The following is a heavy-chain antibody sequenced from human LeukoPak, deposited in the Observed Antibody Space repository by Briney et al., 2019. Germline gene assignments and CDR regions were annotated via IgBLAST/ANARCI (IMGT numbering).Heavy chain of an antibody. CDR1: GYTFTGYY. CDR2: INPNSGGT. J-gene: IGHJ3*02. Sequence: ASVKVSCKASGYTFTGYYMHWERQAPGQGLEWMGWINPNSGGTNYAQKFQGRVTMTRDTSISTAYMELSRLRSDDTAVYYCARALEYADAFDIWGQGTMVTVSS. V-gene: IGHV1-2*02. D-gene: IGHD2-8*01. CDR3: ARALEYADAFDI.